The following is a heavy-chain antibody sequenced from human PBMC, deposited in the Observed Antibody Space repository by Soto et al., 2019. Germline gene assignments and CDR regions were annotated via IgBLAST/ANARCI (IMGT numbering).Heavy chain of an antibody. CDR3: VRATYFSDSSGYTRCLDY. CDR1: GFTLSDHY. Sequence: EVQLVESGGGLVQPGGSLRLSFAGSGFTLSDHYIDWVRQAPGKGLEWVGRSRDKPQGYSTAYASSVKGRFTTARDELKNSAYLQMNSLKTEHTAVYYCVRATYFSDSSGYTRCLDYWSQGTLVTVSS. V-gene: IGHV3-72*01. D-gene: IGHD3-22*01. CDR2: SRDKPQGYST. J-gene: IGHJ4*02.